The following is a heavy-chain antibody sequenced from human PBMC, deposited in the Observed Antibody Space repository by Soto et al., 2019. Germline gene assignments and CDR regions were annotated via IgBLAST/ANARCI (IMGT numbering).Heavy chain of an antibody. D-gene: IGHD3-3*01. CDR2: INPNSGGT. CDR3: ARGRLEWLLLSFYYYYYYGMDV. V-gene: IGHV1-2*02. CDR1: GYTFTGYY. J-gene: IGHJ6*02. Sequence: ASVKVSCKASGYTFTGYYMHWARQAPGQGLEWMGWINPNSGGTNYAQKFQGRVTMTRDTSISTAYMELSRLRSDDTAVYYCARGRLEWLLLSFYYYYYYGMDVWGQGTTVTVSS.